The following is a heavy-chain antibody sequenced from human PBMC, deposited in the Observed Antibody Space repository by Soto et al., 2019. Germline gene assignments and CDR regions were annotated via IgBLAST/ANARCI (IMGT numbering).Heavy chain of an antibody. V-gene: IGHV3-21*01. Sequence: EVQLVESGGGLVKPGGSLRLSFAASGFTFSSYSMNWVRQAPGKGLEWVSSISSSSSYIYYADSVKGRFTISRDNAKNSLYLQMNSLRAEDTAVYYCARDHYDFWSGYPLYYYYYGMDVWGQGTTVTVSS. CDR2: ISSSSSYI. CDR1: GFTFSSYS. J-gene: IGHJ6*02. D-gene: IGHD3-3*01. CDR3: ARDHYDFWSGYPLYYYYYGMDV.